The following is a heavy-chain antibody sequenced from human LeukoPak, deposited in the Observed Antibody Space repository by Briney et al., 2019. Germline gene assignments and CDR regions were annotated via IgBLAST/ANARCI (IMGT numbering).Heavy chain of an antibody. V-gene: IGHV4-61*02. CDR3: ARGGSSYGYGTAVDY. Sequence: SETLSLTCTVSGGSISSGSYYWSWIRQPAGKGREWLGRIYTSGSPNYNPSLKSRVTVSVDTSKNQFSMKLSSVTAADTAVYYCARGGSSYGYGTAVDYWGQGTLVTVSS. D-gene: IGHD5-18*01. J-gene: IGHJ4*02. CDR2: IYTSGSP. CDR1: GGSISSGSYY.